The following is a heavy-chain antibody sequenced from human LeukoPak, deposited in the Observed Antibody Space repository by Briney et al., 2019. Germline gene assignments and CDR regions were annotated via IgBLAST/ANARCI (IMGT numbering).Heavy chain of an antibody. V-gene: IGHV4-34*01. CDR1: GGSFSDYY. CDR3: ASDTVAGTS. J-gene: IGHJ4*02. CDR2: INHSGIT. D-gene: IGHD6-19*01. Sequence: SETLSLTCAVFGGSFSDYYWSWIRQPPGKGLEWIGEINHSGITNYNPSLKSRVTISADASKNQFSLKLSSVTAADTSVYYCASDTVAGTSWGQGTLVTVSS.